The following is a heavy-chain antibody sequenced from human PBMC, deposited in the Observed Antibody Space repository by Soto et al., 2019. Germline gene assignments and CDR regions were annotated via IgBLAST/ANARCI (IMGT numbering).Heavy chain of an antibody. CDR2: IYYSGST. J-gene: IGHJ4*02. D-gene: IGHD6-13*01. Sequence: QVQLQESGPGLVKPSQTLSLTCTVSGGSISSGDYYWSWIRQPPGKGLEWIGYIYYSGSTYYNPSLKSRVTISVDTSKNPFSLTLSSVTAADTAVYYCARDGSIAAAGIDYWGQGTLVTVSS. CDR1: GGSISSGDYY. V-gene: IGHV4-30-4*01. CDR3: ARDGSIAAAGIDY.